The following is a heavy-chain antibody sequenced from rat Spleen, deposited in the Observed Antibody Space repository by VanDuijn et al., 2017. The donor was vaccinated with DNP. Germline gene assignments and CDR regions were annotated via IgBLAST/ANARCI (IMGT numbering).Heavy chain of an antibody. CDR1: GFSLTSYV. J-gene: IGHJ3*01. V-gene: IGHV5-31*01. CDR2: ITTTDGST. D-gene: IGHD1-1*01. CDR3: ARRSYYSGHWFAY. Sequence: VQMKETGPGLVQTTQTLSVTCTVSGFSLTSYVVHWIRQAPGKGLEWVATITTTDGSTYYPDSVRGRFTISRDNAKSTLYLQMNSLRSEDTATYYCARRSYYSGHWFAYWGQGTLVTVSS.